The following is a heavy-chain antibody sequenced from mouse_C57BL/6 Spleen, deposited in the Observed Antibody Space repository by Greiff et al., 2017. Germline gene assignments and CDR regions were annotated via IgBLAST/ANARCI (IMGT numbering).Heavy chain of an antibody. CDR3: VRPVEYSNYEAMDY. V-gene: IGHV10-1*01. CDR1: GFSFNTYA. D-gene: IGHD2-5*01. J-gene: IGHJ4*01. Sequence: EVMLVESGGGLVQPKGSLKLSCAASGFSFNTYAMTWVRQAPGKGLEWVARIRSKSNNYATYYADSVKDRFTISRDDSESMLYLQMNNLKTEDTAMYYCVRPVEYSNYEAMDYWGQGTSVTVSS. CDR2: IRSKSNNYAT.